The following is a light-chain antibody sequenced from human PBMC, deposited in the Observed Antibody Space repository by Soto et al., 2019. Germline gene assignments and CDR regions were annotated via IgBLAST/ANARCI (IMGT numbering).Light chain of an antibody. V-gene: IGKV3-15*01. J-gene: IGKJ5*01. Sequence: AQAPSSLSASVGDRDTLSCRASQSVSSNLAWYQQKPGQAPRLLIYGASTRATGIPARFSGSGSGTDFTLTISRLEPEDFSVFYCQQYGTSEIIFGQGTRLEI. CDR2: GAS. CDR1: QSVSSN. CDR3: QQYGTSEII.